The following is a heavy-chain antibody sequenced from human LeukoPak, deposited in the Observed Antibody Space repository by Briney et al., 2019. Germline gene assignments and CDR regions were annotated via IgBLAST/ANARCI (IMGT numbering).Heavy chain of an antibody. J-gene: IGHJ4*02. CDR3: AKDRPNYDFWSGYSTAFDY. CDR1: GFTFSSYV. Sequence: GGSLRLSCAASGFTFSSYVMSWVRQAPGKGLEWVSAISGSGGSTYYADSVKGRFTISRDNSKNTLYLQMNSLRAEDTAVYYCAKDRPNYDFWSGYSTAFDYWGQGTLVTVSS. V-gene: IGHV3-23*01. CDR2: ISGSGGST. D-gene: IGHD3-3*01.